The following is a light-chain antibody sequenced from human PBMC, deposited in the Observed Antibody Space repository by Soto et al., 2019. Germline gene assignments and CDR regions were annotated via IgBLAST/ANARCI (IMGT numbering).Light chain of an antibody. J-gene: IGLJ1*01. Sequence: QSALTQPASVSGSPGQSIAISCTGTSSDVGGYNYVSWYQQHPGKAPKLMIYDVSKRPSGLSNRFSGSKSVNTASLTISGLQAEYEADYYCSSYTSSSTYVFGTGTKVTVL. CDR2: DVS. CDR1: SSDVGGYNY. V-gene: IGLV2-14*01. CDR3: SSYTSSSTYV.